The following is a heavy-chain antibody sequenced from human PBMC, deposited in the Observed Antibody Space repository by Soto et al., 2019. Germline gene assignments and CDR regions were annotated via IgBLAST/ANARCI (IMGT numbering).Heavy chain of an antibody. CDR2: ITASNGNT. CDR3: ARGYSYGSYWYFDL. Sequence: QLQLVQSGTEVKNPGASVKVSCKASGFTFPGFGITWVRQAPGQGLEWMGWITASNGNTNYAQNLQGRVTMTTDTSTSTAYMELWRLSSGDTAVYYCARGYSYGSYWYFDLWGRGTLVTVSS. CDR1: GFTFPGFG. V-gene: IGHV1-18*04. D-gene: IGHD5-18*01. J-gene: IGHJ2*01.